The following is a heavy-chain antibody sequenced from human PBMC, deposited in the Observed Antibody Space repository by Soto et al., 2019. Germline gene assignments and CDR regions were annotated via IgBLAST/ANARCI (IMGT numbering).Heavy chain of an antibody. J-gene: IGHJ5*02. CDR2: IYYSGST. V-gene: IGHV4-59*01. Sequence: SETLSLTCTVSGGSISSYYWSWIRQPPGKGLEWIGYIYYSGSTNYNPSLKSRVTISVDTSKNQFSLKLSSVTAADTAVYYCARAYMVRGVIYWFDPWGQGTLVTVSS. CDR3: ARAYMVRGVIYWFDP. D-gene: IGHD3-10*01. CDR1: GGSISSYY.